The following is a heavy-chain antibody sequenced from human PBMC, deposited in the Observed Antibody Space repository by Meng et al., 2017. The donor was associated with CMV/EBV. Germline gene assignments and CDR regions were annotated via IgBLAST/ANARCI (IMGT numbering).Heavy chain of an antibody. CDR2: INQSGST. CDR3: ARESMVRGED. CDR1: GGSFSVDD. V-gene: IGHV4-34*01. J-gene: IGHJ4*02. Sequence: QVQLTQVGDGLLEPSEPRALTRAVYGGSFSVDDWSLTRQPPGKGLEWIGEINQSGSTNYNPSLKSRVTISVDTSKNQFSLKLSSVTAADTAVYYCARESMVRGEDWGQGTLVTVSS. D-gene: IGHD3-10*01.